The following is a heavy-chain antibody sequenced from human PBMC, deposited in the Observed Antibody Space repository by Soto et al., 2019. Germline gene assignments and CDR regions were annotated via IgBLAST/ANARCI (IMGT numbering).Heavy chain of an antibody. CDR1: GFTFSNYA. CDR3: ARAAHYDFWSGYYYMDV. D-gene: IGHD3-3*01. V-gene: IGHV3-23*01. J-gene: IGHJ6*03. CDR2: ISGSGGIT. Sequence: EVQLLESGGRLVQPGGSRRLSCAASGFTFSNYAMAWVRQAPGKGLEWVSAISGSGGITYHAASVKGRFSISRDNSRNTLYLQMNSLGAEDTAVYYCARAAHYDFWSGYYYMDVWGIGTTVTVSS.